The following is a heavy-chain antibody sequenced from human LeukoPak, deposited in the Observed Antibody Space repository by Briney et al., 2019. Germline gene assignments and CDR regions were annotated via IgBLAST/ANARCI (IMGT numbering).Heavy chain of an antibody. J-gene: IGHJ4*02. V-gene: IGHV3-43*02. D-gene: IGHD3-3*02. CDR1: GFTFDDYA. CDR2: ISGDGGST. Sequence: GGSLRLSCAASGFTFDDYAMHWVRQAPGKGLEWVSLISGDGGSTYYADSVKGRFTISRDNSKNTLYLQMNSLRAEDTAVYYCARAGRAFPIFSLNYWGQGTLVTVSS. CDR3: ARAGRAFPIFSLNY.